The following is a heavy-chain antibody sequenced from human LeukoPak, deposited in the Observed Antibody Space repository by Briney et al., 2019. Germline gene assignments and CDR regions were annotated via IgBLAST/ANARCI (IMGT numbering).Heavy chain of an antibody. D-gene: IGHD3-10*01. CDR2: INYRGHT. V-gene: IGHV4-39*07. Sequence: SETLSLTCTVSGGSISRNNYYWVWIRQPPGKGLEWIGSINYRGHTFYTPSLQSRVTISIDTSKNQFSLRLTSVTAADTAVYYCARRGVEMSAVRPDNWLDPWGQGTLVTVSS. J-gene: IGHJ5*02. CDR3: ARRGVEMSAVRPDNWLDP. CDR1: GGSISRNNYY.